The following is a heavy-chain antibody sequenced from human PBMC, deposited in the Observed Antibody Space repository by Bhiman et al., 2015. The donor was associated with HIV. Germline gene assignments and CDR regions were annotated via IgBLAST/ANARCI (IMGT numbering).Heavy chain of an antibody. CDR3: AREENIVVVAHAFDI. CDR2: ISGNSNYI. V-gene: IGHV3-21*02. J-gene: IGHJ3*02. Sequence: EVQLVDSGGGLAYPGGSLRLSCAASGFTFTTYNMNWVRQAPGKGLEWVSSISGNSNYIYYADSVKGRFTISRDNAKNSLYLQMNSLRAEDTAVYYCAREENIVVVAHAFDIWGQGTMVTVSS. D-gene: IGHD2/OR15-2a*01. CDR1: GFTFTTYN.